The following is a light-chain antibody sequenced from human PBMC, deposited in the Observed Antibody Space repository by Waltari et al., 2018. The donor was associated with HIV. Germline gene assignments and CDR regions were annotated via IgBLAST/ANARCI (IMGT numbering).Light chain of an antibody. CDR3: HVWDSNTEI. CDR1: NIGTKT. J-gene: IGLJ1*01. V-gene: IGLV3-9*01. CDR2: RDA. Sequence: SYEVTQPLSVSVALGQTATITCGGTNIGTKTVHWYRQKPGQAPVQVIYRDANRPSGVPERFSGSNSGNTATLTISRAQAGDEADYYCHVWDSNTEIFGTGTKVTVL.